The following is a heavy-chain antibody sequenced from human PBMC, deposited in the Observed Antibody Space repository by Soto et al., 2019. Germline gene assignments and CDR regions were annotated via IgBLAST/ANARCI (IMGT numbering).Heavy chain of an antibody. V-gene: IGHV3-23*01. CDR1: GFTFSSYA. CDR2: TTGSGGGT. J-gene: IGHJ6*02. D-gene: IGHD5-12*01. Sequence: SLRLSCAASGFTFSSYAMSWVRQAPGKGLEWVSATTGSGGGTYYADSVKGRFTISRDNSKNTLYLQLNSLRAEDTAVYYCATHSHIVATSNPGYYYGMDVWGQGTTVTVSS. CDR3: ATHSHIVATSNPGYYYGMDV.